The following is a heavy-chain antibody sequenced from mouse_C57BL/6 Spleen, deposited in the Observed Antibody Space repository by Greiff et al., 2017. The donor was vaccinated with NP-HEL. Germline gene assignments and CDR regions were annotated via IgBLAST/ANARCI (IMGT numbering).Heavy chain of an antibody. J-gene: IGHJ1*03. CDR3: AREGVLRRWYFDV. D-gene: IGHD1-2*01. V-gene: IGHV1-26*01. CDR2: INPNNGGT. Sequence: EVQLQQSGPELVKPGASVKISCKASGYTFTDYYMNWVKQSHGKSLEWIGDINPNNGGTSYNQKFKGKATLTVDKSSSTAYMELRSLTSEDSAVYYCAREGVLRRWYFDVWGTGTTVTVSS. CDR1: GYTFTDYY.